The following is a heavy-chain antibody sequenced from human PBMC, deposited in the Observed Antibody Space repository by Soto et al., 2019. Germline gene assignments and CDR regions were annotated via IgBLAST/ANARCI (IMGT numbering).Heavy chain of an antibody. J-gene: IGHJ6*02. CDR3: ARVRIVVVPAAMYYYYGMDV. V-gene: IGHV4-34*01. CDR2: INHSGST. CDR1: GGSFSGYY. Sequence: QVQLQQWGAGLLKPSETLSLTCAVYGGSFSGYYWSWIRQPPGKGLEWIGEINHSGSTNYNPSLNSRVTISVDTSRNQSSLKLSSVTAADTAVYYCARVRIVVVPAAMYYYYGMDVWGQGTTVTVSS. D-gene: IGHD2-2*01.